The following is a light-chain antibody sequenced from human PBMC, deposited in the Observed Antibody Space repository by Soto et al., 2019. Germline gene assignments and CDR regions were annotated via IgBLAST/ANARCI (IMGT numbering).Light chain of an antibody. CDR2: DAS. CDR1: QSVSSY. J-gene: IGKJ2*01. V-gene: IGKV3-11*01. CDR3: QQRSNWPSFT. Sequence: EIVLTQSPATLSLSPGERATLSCRASQSVSSYLAWYQQKPGQAPRLLIYDASNMATDIPARFSGSGSGTDFTLTISSLEPEDFAVYYCQQRSNWPSFTFGQGTKLEIK.